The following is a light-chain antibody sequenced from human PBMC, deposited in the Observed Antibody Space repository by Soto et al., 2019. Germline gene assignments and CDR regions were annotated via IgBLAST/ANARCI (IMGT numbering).Light chain of an antibody. CDR2: KAS. CDR1: QAISSW. CDR3: QHYNSYSEA. V-gene: IGKV1-5*03. J-gene: IGKJ1*01. Sequence: IQLTQSQSSLYASVVDRVTMTCRASQAISSWLAWYQQKPGKAPNLLIQKASSLESGVPSRFSGSGSGTEFTLTISSLQPDDFATYYCQHYNSYSEAFGQGTKVDIK.